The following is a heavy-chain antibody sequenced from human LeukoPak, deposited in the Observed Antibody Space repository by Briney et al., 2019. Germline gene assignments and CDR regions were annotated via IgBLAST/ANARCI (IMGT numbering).Heavy chain of an antibody. CDR1: GFTFSSYA. CDR3: AKDIQQLGYYYYYYGMDV. V-gene: IGHV3-43*02. CDR2: ISGDGGST. Sequence: PGGSLRLSCAASGFTFSSYALSWVRQAPGKGLEWVSLISGDGGSTYYADSVKGRFTISRDNSKNSLYLQMNSLRTEDTALYYCAKDIQQLGYYYYYYGMDVWGQGTTVTVSS. D-gene: IGHD6-13*01. J-gene: IGHJ6*02.